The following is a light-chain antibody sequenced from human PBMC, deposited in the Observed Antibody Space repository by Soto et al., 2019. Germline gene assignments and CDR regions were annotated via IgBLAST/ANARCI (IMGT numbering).Light chain of an antibody. V-gene: IGLV1-44*01. CDR2: TDS. CDR1: SSNIGSSS. Sequence: QSVLTQPPSASGTPGQRVTISCSGSSSNIGSSSVNWYQHLPGTAPKLLIYTDSRRPSGVPDRFSGSKSGTSASLTISGPQSEDEAYYYCASWDYSLSAYVFGTGTKLTVL. CDR3: ASWDYSLSAYV. J-gene: IGLJ1*01.